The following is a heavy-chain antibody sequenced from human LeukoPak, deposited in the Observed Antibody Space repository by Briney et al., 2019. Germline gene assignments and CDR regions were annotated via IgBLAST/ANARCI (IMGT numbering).Heavy chain of an antibody. D-gene: IGHD3-10*01. CDR2: IHYSQST. J-gene: IGHJ4*02. Sequence: SETLSLTCSVSGGSISSYYWSWIRQPPGKGLEWIGYIHYSQSTNYNPSLKSRVTISVDTSKNQFSLKLSSVTAADTAVYYCARQGYGSGSKNWGQGTLVTVSS. V-gene: IGHV4-59*08. CDR1: GGSISSYY. CDR3: ARQGYGSGSKN.